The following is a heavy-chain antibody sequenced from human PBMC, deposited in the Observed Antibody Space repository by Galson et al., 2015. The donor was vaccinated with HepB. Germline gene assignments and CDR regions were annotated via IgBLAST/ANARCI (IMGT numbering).Heavy chain of an antibody. CDR3: ARDGWYDPPTFDAFDI. J-gene: IGHJ3*02. CDR1: GGSISSYY. Sequence: ETLSLTCTVSGGSISSYYWSWIRQPAGKGLEWIGRIYTSGSTNYNPSLKSRVTMSVDTSKNQFSLKLSSVTAADTAVYYCARDGWYDPPTFDAFDIWGQGTMVTVSS. V-gene: IGHV4-4*07. CDR2: IYTSGST. D-gene: IGHD6-19*01.